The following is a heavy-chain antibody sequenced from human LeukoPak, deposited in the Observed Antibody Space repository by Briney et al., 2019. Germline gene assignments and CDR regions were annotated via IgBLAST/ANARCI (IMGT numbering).Heavy chain of an antibody. J-gene: IGHJ4*02. V-gene: IGHV1-8*03. Sequence: ASVKVSCKASGYTFSTHDINWVRQAPGQGLEWMGWMNPNSGNTGYAQNFQGRVSISSDTSTSTAYMELSSLRSEDTAVYYCGRGSKYCSGDNCYDLDNWGQGTLVTVSS. CDR1: GYTFSTHD. CDR2: MNPNSGNT. CDR3: GRGSKYCSGDNCYDLDN. D-gene: IGHD2-15*01.